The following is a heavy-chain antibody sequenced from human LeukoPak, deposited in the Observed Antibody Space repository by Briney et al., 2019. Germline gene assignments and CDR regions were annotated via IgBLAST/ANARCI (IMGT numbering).Heavy chain of an antibody. CDR3: ANLNYGVRLLDAFDI. Sequence: GGSLRHSCAASGFTFSRYAMSWVRQAPGKGVEWVSAICGSLAITYYPVSVNGRFTISTDNSKNPLYLQMNSLRAEDTAVYYCANLNYGVRLLDAFDIWGQGTMVTVSS. CDR1: GFTFSRYA. V-gene: IGHV3-23*01. D-gene: IGHD4-17*01. CDR2: ICGSLAIT. J-gene: IGHJ3*02.